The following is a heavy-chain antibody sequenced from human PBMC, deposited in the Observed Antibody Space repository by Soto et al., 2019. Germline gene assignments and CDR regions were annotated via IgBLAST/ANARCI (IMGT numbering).Heavy chain of an antibody. J-gene: IGHJ4*02. CDR2: MSYDGSNK. V-gene: IGHV3-30-3*01. CDR3: ARGYCSRPSCSHFDC. CDR1: GFTFSSYA. D-gene: IGHD2-2*01. Sequence: XGSLRLSCAASGFTFSSYAVHWVRQAPGKGLEWVAVMSYDGSNKYYADSVKGRFTISSDNSKNTLYLQMNSLGTEDTAVYYCARGYCSRPSCSHFDCWGQGTLVTVSS.